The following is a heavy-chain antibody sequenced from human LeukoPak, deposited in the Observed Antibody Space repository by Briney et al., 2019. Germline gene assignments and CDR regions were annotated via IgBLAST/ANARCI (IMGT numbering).Heavy chain of an antibody. CDR3: ARTPSIAAAGIFDY. CDR1: GGSLRNYY. Sequence: SETLSLTCTVSGGSLRNYYWSWIRRPPGKGLEYIGNIFYSGSTNYNPSLKSRVTISVDTSNNQFSPKLNSVTAADTAVYYCARTPSIAAAGIFDYWGQGILVTVSS. V-gene: IGHV4-59*01. CDR2: IFYSGST. J-gene: IGHJ4*02. D-gene: IGHD6-13*01.